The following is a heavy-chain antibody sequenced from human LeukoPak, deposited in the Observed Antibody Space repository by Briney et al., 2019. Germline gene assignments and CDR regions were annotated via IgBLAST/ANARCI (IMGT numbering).Heavy chain of an antibody. D-gene: IGHD6-13*01. CDR3: ARVAEQLVDY. Sequence: ASVKVSCKASGGTFSSYAISWVRQAPGQGLEWMGWISGYNGNTNYAQNLQGRVTMTTDTSTSTAYMELRSLRSDDTAVYYCARVAEQLVDYWGQGTLVTVSS. CDR2: ISGYNGNT. CDR1: GGTFSSYA. V-gene: IGHV1-18*01. J-gene: IGHJ4*02.